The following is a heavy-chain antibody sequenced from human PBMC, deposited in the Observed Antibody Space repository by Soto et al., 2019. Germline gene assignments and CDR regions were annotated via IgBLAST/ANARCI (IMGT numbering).Heavy chain of an antibody. CDR2: ISSNGGST. CDR1: GFTFSSYA. V-gene: IGHV3-64*02. J-gene: IGHJ6*02. D-gene: IGHD3-10*01. Sequence: GGSLRLSCAASGFTFSSYAMHWVRQAPGKGLEYVSAISSNGGSTYYADSVKGRFTISRDNSKNTLYLQMGSLRAEDMAVYYCARSDYYGSGSPSYYYGMDVWGQGTTVTVYS. CDR3: ARSDYYGSGSPSYYYGMDV.